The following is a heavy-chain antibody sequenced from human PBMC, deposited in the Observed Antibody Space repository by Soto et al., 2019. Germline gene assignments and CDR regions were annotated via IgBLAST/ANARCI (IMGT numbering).Heavy chain of an antibody. V-gene: IGHV1-18*01. J-gene: IGHJ6*02. CDR2: IRGYNGQT. CDR1: GYPFSTYG. Sequence: QGQLVQSAPEVRKPGASVKVSCKASGYPFSTYGISCVRQAPGQGLEWMGWIRGYNGQTNYAQKFRGRVTFTTDTSPATAYMELRSLRSDDSDTYFCARDGRKELMMEGLNAMDVWGQGTTITVSS. CDR3: ARDGRKELMMEGLNAMDV. D-gene: IGHD1-1*01.